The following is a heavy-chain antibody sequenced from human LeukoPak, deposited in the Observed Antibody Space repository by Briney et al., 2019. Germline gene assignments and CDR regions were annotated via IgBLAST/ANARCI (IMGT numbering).Heavy chain of an antibody. V-gene: IGHV1-2*02. D-gene: IGHD2-15*01. CDR3: ARGPLEYCSGGTCYSGRNLFDP. J-gene: IGHJ5*02. CDR2: INQHSCDT. CDR1: RYIFTHYY. Sequence: SVKVSYQASRYIFTHYYMHLVRQAPRHSLDGIGLINQHSCDTNYAQKFQGRVTMSRVTYISTVYMELRRLRYDDTAAYYCARGPLEYCSGGTCYSGRNLFDPWGQGTLVTVSS.